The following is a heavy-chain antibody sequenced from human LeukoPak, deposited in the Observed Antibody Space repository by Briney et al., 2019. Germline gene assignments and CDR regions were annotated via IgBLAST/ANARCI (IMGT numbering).Heavy chain of an antibody. CDR2: IASDGSST. J-gene: IGHJ4*02. CDR1: GFTFSSYW. V-gene: IGHV3-74*01. Sequence: GGSLRLSCAASGFTFSSYWMNWVRQAPGKGLVWVSRIASDGSSTTYADSVKGRFSISRDNAKNTLYLQMSSLRAEDTAVYYCAGTRSSGYLTLDYWGQGTLVTVSS. D-gene: IGHD3-22*01. CDR3: AGTRSSGYLTLDY.